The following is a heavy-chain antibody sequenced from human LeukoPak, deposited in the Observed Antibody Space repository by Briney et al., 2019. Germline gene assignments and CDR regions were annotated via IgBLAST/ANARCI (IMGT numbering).Heavy chain of an antibody. CDR2: ILYDGYNK. J-gene: IGHJ4*02. D-gene: IGHD1-26*01. Sequence: GGSLRLSCAASGFTFNNYAIHWVRQAPGKGLAWVAVILYDGYNKYYADSVKGRFTISRDNSKNTLYLQMNSLRPEDTAVYYCARGGVVGDISPFEYWGQGTLVTVSS. CDR1: GFTFNNYA. V-gene: IGHV3-30-3*01. CDR3: ARGGVVGDISPFEY.